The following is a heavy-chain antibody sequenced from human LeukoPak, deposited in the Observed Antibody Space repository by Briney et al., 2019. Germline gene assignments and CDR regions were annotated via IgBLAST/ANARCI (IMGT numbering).Heavy chain of an antibody. Sequence: KSSETLSLTCTVSGGSISSGDYYWSWIRQPPGKGLEWIGYIYYSGSTYYNPSLKSRVTISVDTSKNQFSLKLSSVTAADTAVYYCARDLGALYGMDVWGQGTTVTVSS. CDR1: GGSISSGDYY. D-gene: IGHD1-26*01. CDR2: IYYSGST. V-gene: IGHV4-30-4*01. J-gene: IGHJ6*02. CDR3: ARDLGALYGMDV.